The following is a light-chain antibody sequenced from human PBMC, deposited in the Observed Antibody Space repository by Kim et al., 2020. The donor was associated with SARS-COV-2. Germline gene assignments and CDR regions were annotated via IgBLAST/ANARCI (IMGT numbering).Light chain of an antibody. CDR3: QSYDSSNPWV. CDR2: EDN. J-gene: IGLJ3*02. CDR1: RGSIGSNY. Sequence: KTVNISCTRSRGSIGSNYVQWYQQRPGSAPTTVIYEDNQRPSGVPDRFSGSIDSSSNSASLTISGLKTEDEADYYCQSYDSSNPWVFGGGTQLTVL. V-gene: IGLV6-57*03.